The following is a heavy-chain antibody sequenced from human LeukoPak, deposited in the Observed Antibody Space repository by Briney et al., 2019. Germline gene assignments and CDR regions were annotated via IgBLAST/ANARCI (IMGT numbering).Heavy chain of an antibody. V-gene: IGHV3-23*01. CDR2: ISGSGGST. D-gene: IGHD4-17*01. J-gene: IGHJ4*02. CDR3: AKDHYDYGDYVFLAGYDY. Sequence: GGSLRLSCAASGFTFSSYAMRWVRQAPGKGLEWVSAISGSGGSTYYADTVKGRFTISRDNSKNTLYLQTNSLRAEDTAVYYCAKDHYDYGDYVFLAGYDYWGQGTLVTVSS. CDR1: GFTFSSYA.